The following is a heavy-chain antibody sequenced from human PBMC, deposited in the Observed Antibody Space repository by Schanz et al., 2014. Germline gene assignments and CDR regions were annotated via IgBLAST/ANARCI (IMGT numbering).Heavy chain of an antibody. V-gene: IGHV4-34*01. CDR1: GGSFSGYY. D-gene: IGHD3-10*01. J-gene: IGHJ6*02. CDR3: ATSKKYHYASGSYRGNYYATDV. Sequence: QVQLQQWGAGLLKPSETLSLTCAVYGGSFSGYYWTWIRQPPGKGLEWIGEIHHSGSTNYNPSLLSRVTISVDPSKTQFARRLPSVTAADTALYYCATSKKYHYASGSYRGNYYATDVWGQGTTVTVSS. CDR2: IHHSGST.